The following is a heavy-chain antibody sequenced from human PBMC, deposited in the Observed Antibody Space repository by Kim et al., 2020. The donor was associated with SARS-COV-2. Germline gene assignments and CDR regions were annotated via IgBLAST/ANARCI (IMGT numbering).Heavy chain of an antibody. Sequence: GGSLRLSCAASGFTFSNAWMSWVRQAPGKGLEWVGRIASKTDGGTTDYAAPVQGRFTISRDDSQSTLYLQMNSLKTEDTALYYCATDRGGLTHWGQGTL. D-gene: IGHD3-16*01. V-gene: IGHV3-15*04. J-gene: IGHJ4*02. CDR1: GFTFSNAW. CDR3: ATDRGGLTH. CDR2: IASKTDGGTT.